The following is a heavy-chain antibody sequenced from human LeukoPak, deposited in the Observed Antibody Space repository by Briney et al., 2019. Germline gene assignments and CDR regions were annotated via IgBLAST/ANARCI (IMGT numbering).Heavy chain of an antibody. CDR2: IYYSGST. D-gene: IGHD7-27*01. V-gene: IGHV4-59*01. CDR1: GGSISSYY. J-gene: IGHJ4*02. Sequence: KPSETLSLTCTVSGGSISSYYWSWIRQPPGKGLEWNGYIYYSGSTNYNPSLKSRVTISVDTSKNQFSLKLYSVTAAGTAVYYCATRKLGNDYWGQGTLVTVSS. CDR3: ATRKLGNDY.